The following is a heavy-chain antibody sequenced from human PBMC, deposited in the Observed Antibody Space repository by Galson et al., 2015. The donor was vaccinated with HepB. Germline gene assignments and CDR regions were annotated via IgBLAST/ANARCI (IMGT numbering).Heavy chain of an antibody. V-gene: IGHV4-34*01. D-gene: IGHD6-25*01. CDR3: ARGGRQRVFDY. CDR2: INHSGST. J-gene: IGHJ4*02. Sequence: SETLSLTCAVYGGSFSGYYWSWIRQPPGKGLEWIGEINHSGSTNYNPSLKSRVTISVDTSKNQFSLKLSSVTAADTAVYYCARGGRQRVFDYWGQGTLVTVSS. CDR1: GGSFSGYY.